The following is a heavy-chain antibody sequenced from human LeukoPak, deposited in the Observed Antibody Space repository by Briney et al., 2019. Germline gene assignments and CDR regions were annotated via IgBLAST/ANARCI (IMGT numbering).Heavy chain of an antibody. CDR3: AKDFHASSGYYLDY. CDR2: ISGGGGNT. V-gene: IGHV3-23*01. Sequence: GGSLRLSCAASKFAFSSYAMSWVRQAPGKGLEWVSAISGGGGNTYYADSVKGRFTISRDNSKNTLYLQMNSLRAEDTAVYYCAKDFHASSGYYLDYWGQGTLVTVSS. CDR1: KFAFSSYA. D-gene: IGHD3-22*01. J-gene: IGHJ4*02.